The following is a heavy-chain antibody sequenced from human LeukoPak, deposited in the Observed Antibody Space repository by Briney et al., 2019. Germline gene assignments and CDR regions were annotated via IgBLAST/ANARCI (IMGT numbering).Heavy chain of an antibody. CDR1: GGSISNYF. Sequence: SETLSLTCTVSGGSISNYFWSWIRQPPGKGLEWIGFITYSGSTDRNPSLKSRVTISVDTSKNQFSLKLSSVTAADTAVYYCARNGALRWFDPWGQGTLVTVSS. V-gene: IGHV4-59*12. CDR2: ITYSGST. D-gene: IGHD3-16*01. CDR3: ARNGALRWFDP. J-gene: IGHJ5*02.